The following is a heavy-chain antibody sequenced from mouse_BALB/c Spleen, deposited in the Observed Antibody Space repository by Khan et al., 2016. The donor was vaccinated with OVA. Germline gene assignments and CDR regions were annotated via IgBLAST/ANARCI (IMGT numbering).Heavy chain of an antibody. CDR2: IYPGNNDT. CDR3: TRAGYGAFAF. Sequence: EVQLQESGTVLARPGTSVRMSCKASGYIFTDYLMHWVKQRPGQGLEWIGSIYPGNNDTNYNQTFKDKAKLTSVPSASTAYMDFSSLTNEVSAVFYGTRAGYGAFAFCGQGTLVTVSA. J-gene: IGHJ3*01. V-gene: IGHV1-5*01. CDR1: GYIFTDYL. D-gene: IGHD1-1*01.